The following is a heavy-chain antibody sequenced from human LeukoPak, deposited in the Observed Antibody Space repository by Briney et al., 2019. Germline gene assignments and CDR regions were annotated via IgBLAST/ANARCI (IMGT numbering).Heavy chain of an antibody. V-gene: IGHV3-33*01. CDR2: IWYDGSNK. J-gene: IGHJ4*02. D-gene: IGHD6-19*01. Sequence: GGSLRLSCAASGFTFSSYGMHWVRQAPGKGLEWVAVIWYDGSNKYYADSVKGRFTISRDNSKNTLYLQMNSLRAEDTAVYYCAREEAGQYYFDYWGQGTLVTVSS. CDR3: AREEAGQYYFDY. CDR1: GFTFSSYG.